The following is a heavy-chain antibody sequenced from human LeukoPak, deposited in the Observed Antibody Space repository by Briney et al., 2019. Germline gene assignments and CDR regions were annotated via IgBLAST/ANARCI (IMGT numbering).Heavy chain of an antibody. CDR2: ISGSGGST. CDR3: AKDWVRNGFLEWLPPLG. J-gene: IGHJ4*02. CDR1: GFTFSSYA. Sequence: QSGGSLRLSCAASGFTFSSYAMSWVRQAPGKGLEWVSAISGSGGSTYYADSVKGRFTISRDNSKNTLYLQMNSLRAEDTAVYYCAKDWVRNGFLEWLPPLGWGQGTLVTVSS. D-gene: IGHD3-3*01. V-gene: IGHV3-23*01.